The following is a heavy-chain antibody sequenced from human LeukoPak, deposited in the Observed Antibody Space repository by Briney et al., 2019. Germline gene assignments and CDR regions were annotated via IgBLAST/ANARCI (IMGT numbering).Heavy chain of an antibody. CDR2: IGSGSTGI. V-gene: IGHV3-48*01. Sequence: GGSLRLSCVDSGFTFSSYSMNWVRQAPGKGLEWVSYIGSGSTGIYYADSVKGRFSISRDDAKSSLYLQLNSLRAEDTAVYYCTRELAYWGQGALVTVSS. J-gene: IGHJ4*02. CDR3: TRELAY. CDR1: GFTFSSYS.